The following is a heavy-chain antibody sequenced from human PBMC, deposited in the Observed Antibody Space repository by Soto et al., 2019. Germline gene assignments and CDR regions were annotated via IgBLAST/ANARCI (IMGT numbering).Heavy chain of an antibody. V-gene: IGHV4-59*08. CDR3: ARFFLEWSPETYSFSYMDV. CDR2: IYYSGST. CDR1: GASITPYY. J-gene: IGHJ6*03. D-gene: IGHD3-3*01. Sequence: QVQLQESGPETVKPSETLSLTCTVSGASITPYYWSWIRQPPGKGLEWIGFIYYSGSTKYNPSLGSRVNISIGASKNQSSLRLNSVTAAATAVYYCARFFLEWSPETYSFSYMDVWGEGATVTVSS.